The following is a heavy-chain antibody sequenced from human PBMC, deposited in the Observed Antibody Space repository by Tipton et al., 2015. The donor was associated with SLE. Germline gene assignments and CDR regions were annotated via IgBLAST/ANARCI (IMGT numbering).Heavy chain of an antibody. CDR2: IYHDGST. V-gene: IGHV4-30-2*01. CDR3: ARVAGYFDN. CDR1: GYSISSGYS. J-gene: IGHJ4*02. Sequence: TLSLTCAVSGYSISSGYSWSWIRQPPGKGLEWIGYIYHDGSTNYNPSLKSRVSISIDTSKNHFSLNLSSVTAADTAVYYCARVAGYFDNWGQGTLVTVSS. D-gene: IGHD3-10*01.